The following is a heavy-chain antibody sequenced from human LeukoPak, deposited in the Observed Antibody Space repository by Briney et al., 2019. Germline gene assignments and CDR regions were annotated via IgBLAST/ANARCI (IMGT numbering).Heavy chain of an antibody. CDR2: IYYSGST. CDR3: ASLPYYYGSGGFDY. D-gene: IGHD3-10*01. V-gene: IGHV4-39*01. J-gene: IGHJ4*02. CDR1: GGSISSSSYY. Sequence: SETLSLTCTVSGGSISSSSYYWGWTRQPPGKGLEWIGSIYYSGSTYYNPSLKSRVTISVDTSKNQFSLKLSSVTAADTAVYYCASLPYYYGSGGFDYWGQGTLVTVSS.